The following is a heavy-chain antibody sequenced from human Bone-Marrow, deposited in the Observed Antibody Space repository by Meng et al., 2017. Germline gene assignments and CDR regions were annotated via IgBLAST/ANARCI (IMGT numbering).Heavy chain of an antibody. CDR2: ISGSGGST. J-gene: IGHJ3*02. Sequence: GGSLRLSCAASGFTFSSYAMSWVRQAPGKGLEWVSAISGSGGSTYYADSVKGRFTISRDNSISTAYLQWSSLKASDTAMYYCASKSDQYYYDSSGYYWNAFDIWGQGTMVTVSS. D-gene: IGHD3-22*01. CDR1: GFTFSSYA. CDR3: ASKSDQYYYDSSGYYWNAFDI. V-gene: IGHV3-23*01.